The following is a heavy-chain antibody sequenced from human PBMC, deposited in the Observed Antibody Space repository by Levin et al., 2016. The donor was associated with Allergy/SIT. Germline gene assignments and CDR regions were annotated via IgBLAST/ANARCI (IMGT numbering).Heavy chain of an antibody. V-gene: IGHV4-59*08. Sequence: SETLSLTCAVSGGSISNYYWTWIRQPPGKGLEWIGYIYHSGSTDIYYSGSTNYNPSLKSRVTISVDTSKNQFSLELSSVTVADTAVYYCARLGVGTSAFDIWGPGTMVDVSS. CDR3: ARLGVGTSAFDI. CDR2: IYHSGSTDIYYSGST. D-gene: IGHD1-26*01. J-gene: IGHJ3*02. CDR1: GGSISNYY.